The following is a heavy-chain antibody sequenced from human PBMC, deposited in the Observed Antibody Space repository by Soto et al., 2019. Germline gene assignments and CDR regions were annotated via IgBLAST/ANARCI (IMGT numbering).Heavy chain of an antibody. Sequence: GESLKISCKGSGYSFARYWITWVRQKPGKGLKKMGRIDPSDSQTYYSPSFRGHVTISVTKSITTVFLQWSSLRASDTAMYYCARQIYDSDTGPNFQYYFDSWGQGTPVTVSS. CDR3: ARQIYDSDTGPNFQYYFDS. CDR1: GYSFARYW. J-gene: IGHJ4*02. V-gene: IGHV5-10-1*01. CDR2: IDPSDSQT. D-gene: IGHD3-22*01.